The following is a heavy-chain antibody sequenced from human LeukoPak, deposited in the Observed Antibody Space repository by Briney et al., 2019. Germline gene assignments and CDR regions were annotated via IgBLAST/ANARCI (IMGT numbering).Heavy chain of an antibody. CDR2: ISAYNGNT. D-gene: IGHD2-2*01. CDR3: ARGPHCSSTSCYGRGRRYYGMDV. V-gene: IGHV1-18*01. J-gene: IGHJ6*02. CDR1: GYTFTSYG. Sequence: GASVTVSCKASGYTFTSYGISWVRQAPGQGLEWMGWISAYNGNTNYVQKLQGRVTMTTDTSTSTAYMELRSLRSDDTAVYYCARGPHCSSTSCYGRGRRYYGMDVWGQGTTVTVSS.